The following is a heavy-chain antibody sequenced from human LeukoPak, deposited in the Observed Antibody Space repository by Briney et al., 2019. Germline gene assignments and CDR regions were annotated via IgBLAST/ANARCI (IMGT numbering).Heavy chain of an antibody. D-gene: IGHD3-10*01. Sequence: GGSLRLSCAASTFTFSTYWMHWVRQAPGKGLEWLANIKQDGSEKYYVDSVKGRFTISRDNAKNSLYLQMNSLRAEDTAVYYCARETVLLWFGELNPDAFDIWGQGTMVTVSS. CDR3: ARETVLLWFGELNPDAFDI. J-gene: IGHJ3*02. CDR2: IKQDGSEK. V-gene: IGHV3-7*01. CDR1: TFTFSTYW.